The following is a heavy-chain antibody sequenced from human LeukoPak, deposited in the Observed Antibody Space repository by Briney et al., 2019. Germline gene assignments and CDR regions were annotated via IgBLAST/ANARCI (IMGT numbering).Heavy chain of an antibody. Sequence: GGSLRLSCAASGFTFSNYWVTWVRQAPRKGLEWVANIKQDGSETYYVDSVKGRFTISRDNAKNSLFLQMNSLRADDTVVYYCARETFAATARGGDHWGQGTLVTVSS. CDR3: ARETFAATARGGDH. CDR1: GFTFSNYW. V-gene: IGHV3-7*01. J-gene: IGHJ4*02. CDR2: IKQDGSET. D-gene: IGHD6-13*01.